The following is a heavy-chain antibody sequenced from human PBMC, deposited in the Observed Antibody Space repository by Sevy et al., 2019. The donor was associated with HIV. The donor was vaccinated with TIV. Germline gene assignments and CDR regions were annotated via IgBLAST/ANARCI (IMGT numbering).Heavy chain of an antibody. CDR3: ARLIFTYDFPYYYYYYMDV. Sequence: SESLSLTCAVSGYSISSGYYWGWIRQPPGKGLEWIGSIYHSGSTYYNPSLKSRVTISVDTSKNQFSLKLSSVTAADTAVYYCARLIFTYDFPYYYYYYMDVWGKGTTVTVSS. CDR2: IYHSGST. V-gene: IGHV4-38-2*01. D-gene: IGHD3-3*01. J-gene: IGHJ6*03. CDR1: GYSISSGYY.